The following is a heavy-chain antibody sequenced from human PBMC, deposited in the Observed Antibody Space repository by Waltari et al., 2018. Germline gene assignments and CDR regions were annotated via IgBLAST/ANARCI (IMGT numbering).Heavy chain of an antibody. V-gene: IGHV4-39*01. CDR3: ARPQGSVAFDI. CDR2: SYYSGTP. D-gene: IGHD3-10*01. J-gene: IGHJ3*02. CDR1: GGSISSSSYY. Sequence: QLQLQESGPGLVKPSETLSLTCTVSGGSISSSSYYWGWIRQPPGKGLEWIGSSYYSGTPYYNPSLKSRVTISVDTSKTQFSLKLSSVTAADTAVYYCARPQGSVAFDIWGQGTMVTVSS.